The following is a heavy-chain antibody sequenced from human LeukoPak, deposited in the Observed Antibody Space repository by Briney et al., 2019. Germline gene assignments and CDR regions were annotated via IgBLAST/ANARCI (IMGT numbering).Heavy chain of an antibody. J-gene: IGHJ6*03. V-gene: IGHV1-24*01. D-gene: IGHD1-26*01. CDR1: GYTLTELS. Sequence: ASVKVSCKVSGYTLTELSMHWVRQAPGKGLEWMGGFDPEDGETIYAQKFQERVTITRDMSTSTAYMELSSLRSEDTAVYYCAADYRELYFMDVWGKGTTVTVSS. CDR3: AADYRELYFMDV. CDR2: FDPEDGET.